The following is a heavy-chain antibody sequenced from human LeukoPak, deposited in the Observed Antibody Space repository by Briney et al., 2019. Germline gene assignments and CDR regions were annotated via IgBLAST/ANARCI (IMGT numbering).Heavy chain of an antibody. CDR2: ISAYIGNT. V-gene: IGHV1-18*01. Sequence: ASVNLSCNASGYTFTRYGFTWARQPSGQGCEWMGWISAYIGNTKYAQKLQGRVTMTTDTSTSTAYMELRSLRSDDTAVYYCARDRGVGATTYFDYWGQGTLVTVSS. CDR3: ARDRGVGATTYFDY. D-gene: IGHD1-26*01. J-gene: IGHJ4*02. CDR1: GYTFTRYG.